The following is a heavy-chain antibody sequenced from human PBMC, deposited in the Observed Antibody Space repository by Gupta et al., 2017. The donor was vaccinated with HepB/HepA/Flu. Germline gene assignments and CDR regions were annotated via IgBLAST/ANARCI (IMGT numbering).Heavy chain of an antibody. CDR1: GFTFSSYG. CDR3: AKVRSTYYDILTGYSVNDWFDP. D-gene: IGHD3-9*01. J-gene: IGHJ5*02. CDR2: ISYDGSNK. Sequence: QVQLVESGGGVVQHGRSLRLSCAASGFTFSSYGMHWVRQAPGKGLAWVAVISYDGSNKYYADSVKGRFTISRDNSKNTLYLQMNSLRAEDTAVYYCAKVRSTYYDILTGYSVNDWFDPWGQGTLVTVSS. V-gene: IGHV3-30*18.